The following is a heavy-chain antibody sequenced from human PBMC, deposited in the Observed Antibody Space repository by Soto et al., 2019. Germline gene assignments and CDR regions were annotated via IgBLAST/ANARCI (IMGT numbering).Heavy chain of an antibody. CDR3: AKDRRDGYKPTLGDY. J-gene: IGHJ4*02. CDR1: GFTFSSYG. CDR2: ISYDGSNK. D-gene: IGHD5-12*01. V-gene: IGHV3-30*18. Sequence: QVQLVESGGGVVQPGRSLRLSCAASGFTFSSYGMHWVRQAPGKGLEWVAVISYDGSNKYYADSVKGRFTISRDNSKNTLYLQMNSLRAEDTAVYYCAKDRRDGYKPTLGDYWGQGTLVTVSS.